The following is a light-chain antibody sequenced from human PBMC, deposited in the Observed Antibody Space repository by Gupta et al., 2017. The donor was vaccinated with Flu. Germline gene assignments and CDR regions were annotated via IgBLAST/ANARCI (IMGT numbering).Light chain of an antibody. CDR3: QAWDSGTVV. CDR1: KLGDKF. V-gene: IGLV3-1*01. J-gene: IGLJ2*01. CDR2: ENT. Sequence: SYELTQSPSVSVSPGQTGSVTCTGNKLGDKFACWYKQKPGQSPVLVIYENTKRPSGIPERFSGSSSGNTATLTISGTQAMDEADYYFQAWDSGTVVFGGGTKLTVL.